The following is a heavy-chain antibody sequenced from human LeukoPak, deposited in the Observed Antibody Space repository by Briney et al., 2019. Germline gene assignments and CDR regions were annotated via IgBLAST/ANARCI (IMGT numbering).Heavy chain of an antibody. D-gene: IGHD3-22*01. CDR3: ARFLGYYYDSSGPAQGWFDP. V-gene: IGHV1-2*02. Sequence: ASVKVSCKASGYTFTGYYMHWVRQAPGQGLEWMGWINPNSGGTNYAQKLQGRVTMTTDTSTSTAYMELRSLRSDDTAVYYCARFLGYYYDSSGPAQGWFDPWGQGTLVTVSS. CDR1: GYTFTGYY. CDR2: INPNSGGT. J-gene: IGHJ5*02.